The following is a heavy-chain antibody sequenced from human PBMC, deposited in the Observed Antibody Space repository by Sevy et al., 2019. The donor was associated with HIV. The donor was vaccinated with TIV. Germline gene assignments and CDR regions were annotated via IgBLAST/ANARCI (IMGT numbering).Heavy chain of an antibody. CDR1: GFTFSSYA. CDR3: ARDGGGFAFIDY. J-gene: IGHJ4*02. V-gene: IGHV3-30-3*01. Sequence: GGSLRLSCAASGFTFSSYAMHWVRQAPGKGLEGVAVISYDGSNKYYADSVKGRFTISRDNSKNTLYLQMNSLRAEDTAVYYCARDGGGFAFIDYWGQGTLVTVSS. CDR2: ISYDGSNK. D-gene: IGHD3-16*01.